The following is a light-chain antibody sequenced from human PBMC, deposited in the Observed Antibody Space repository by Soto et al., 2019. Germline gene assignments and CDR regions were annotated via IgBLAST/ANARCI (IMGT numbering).Light chain of an antibody. CDR2: DVS. J-gene: IGKJ3*01. Sequence: EIVLTQSPATLSLSPGERGTLSCRASESVTNYLAWYQQKPGQAPRLLVYDVSNRATGIPARFSGGGSGTDFTLTISRLEPEDFAVYYCQQYGTSLFSFGPGTKVDI. CDR1: ESVTNY. V-gene: IGKV3-11*01. CDR3: QQYGTSLFS.